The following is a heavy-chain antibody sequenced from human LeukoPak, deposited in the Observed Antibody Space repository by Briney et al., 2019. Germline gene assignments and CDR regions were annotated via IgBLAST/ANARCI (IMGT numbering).Heavy chain of an antibody. Sequence: ASVKVSCKASGYTFTSYGISWVRQAPGQGLEWMGWISAYNGNTNYAQKLQGRVTMTTDTSTSTAYMELSSLRSEDTAVYYCAAVSYDSSGYYYTPDYWGQGTLVTVSS. CDR3: AAVSYDSSGYYYTPDY. D-gene: IGHD3-22*01. V-gene: IGHV1-18*01. CDR2: ISAYNGNT. CDR1: GYTFTSYG. J-gene: IGHJ4*02.